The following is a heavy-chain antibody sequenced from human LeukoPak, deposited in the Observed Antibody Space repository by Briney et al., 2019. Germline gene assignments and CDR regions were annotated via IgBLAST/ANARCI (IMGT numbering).Heavy chain of an antibody. CDR1: GGSISSGGYY. CDR3: ASKYCSSTSCYLEGCCYFDY. CDR2: IYHSGST. Sequence: PSETLSLTCTVSGGSISSGGYYWSWIRQPPGKGLEWIGYIYHSGSTNYNPSLKSRVTISVDTSKNQFSLKLSSVTAADTAVYYCASKYCSSTSCYLEGCCYFDYWGQGTLVTVSS. V-gene: IGHV4-30-2*01. D-gene: IGHD2-2*01. J-gene: IGHJ4*02.